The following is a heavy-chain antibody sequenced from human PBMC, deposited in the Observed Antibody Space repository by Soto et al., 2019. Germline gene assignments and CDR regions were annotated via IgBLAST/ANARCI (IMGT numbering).Heavy chain of an antibody. D-gene: IGHD6-13*01. CDR2: IYYSGST. V-gene: IGHV4-39*02. CDR1: GGSISSSSYY. J-gene: IGHJ5*02. Sequence: PSETLSLTCTVSGGSISSSSYYWGWIRQPPGKGLEWIGSIYYSGSTYYNPSLKSRVTISVDTSKNQFSLKLSSVTAADTAVYYCARDRGIGAAGSWGQGILVTVS. CDR3: ARDRGIGAAGS.